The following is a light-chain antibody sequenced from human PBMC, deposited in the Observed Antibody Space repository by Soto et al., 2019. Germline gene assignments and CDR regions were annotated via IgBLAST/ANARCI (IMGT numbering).Light chain of an antibody. CDR1: QGISRW. CDR3: KQYTTYWT. Sequence: DIQMTQSPSTLSASLGDRVTITCRASQGISRWLAWYQQRPGKAPKLLIYDASTLHSGVSSRFSGSGSGTEFTLTISSLQPNDSATYYCKQYTTYWTFGQGTKVEIK. CDR2: DAS. V-gene: IGKV1-5*01. J-gene: IGKJ1*01.